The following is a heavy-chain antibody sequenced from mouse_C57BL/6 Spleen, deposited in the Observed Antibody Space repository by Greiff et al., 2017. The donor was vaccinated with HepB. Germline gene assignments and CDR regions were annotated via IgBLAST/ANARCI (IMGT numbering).Heavy chain of an antibody. CDR2: IDPEDGET. Sequence: VQLQQSGAELVKPGASVKLSCTASGFNIKDYYMHWVKQRTEQGLEWIGRIDPEDGETKYDPKFQGKATITADTSSNTASLQLSSLTSEDTAVYYCASSSAWFAYWGQGTLVTVSA. V-gene: IGHV14-2*01. CDR3: ASSSAWFAY. CDR1: GFNIKDYY. J-gene: IGHJ3*01. D-gene: IGHD1-3*01.